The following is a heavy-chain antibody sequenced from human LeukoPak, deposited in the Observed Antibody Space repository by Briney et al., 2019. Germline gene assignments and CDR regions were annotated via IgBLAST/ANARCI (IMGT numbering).Heavy chain of an antibody. CDR2: IYYSGRT. V-gene: IGHV4-59*01. D-gene: IGHD3-10*01. J-gene: IGHJ4*02. Sequence: SETLSLTCTVSSGPINSYYWSWARQPPGKGLEYIGYIYYSGRTHYNPSLKSRVTISVDTSKNQFSLSLSSVTAADTAVYYCARTPDRGGFDFWGQGMLVTVSS. CDR3: ARTPDRGGFDF. CDR1: SGPINSYY.